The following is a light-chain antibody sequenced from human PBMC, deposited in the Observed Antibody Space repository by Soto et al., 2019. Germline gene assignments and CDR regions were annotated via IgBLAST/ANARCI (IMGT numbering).Light chain of an antibody. CDR1: QSVGSNY. CDR3: QHYGSSRRT. V-gene: IGKV3-20*01. CDR2: DGS. Sequence: EIVLTQSPGTLSLSPGERATLSCRASQSVGSNYLAWYQQKPGQAPRLLIYDGSSRATGIPDRISGSGSGTDFTLTISRLEPEEFAVYFCQHYGSSRRTFGQGTKLDIK. J-gene: IGKJ2*01.